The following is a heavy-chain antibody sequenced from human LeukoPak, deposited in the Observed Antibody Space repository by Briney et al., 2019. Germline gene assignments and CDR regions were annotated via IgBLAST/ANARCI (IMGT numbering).Heavy chain of an antibody. D-gene: IGHD3-10*01. V-gene: IGHV3-23*01. Sequence: PGGSLRLPCAASGFTFSSYAMSWVRQAPGKGLEWVSAISGSGGSTYYADSVKGRFTISRDNSKNTLYLQMNSLRAEDTAVYYCARPLQGFAEAEYFQHWGQGTLVTVSS. CDR1: GFTFSSYA. CDR2: ISGSGGST. CDR3: ARPLQGFAEAEYFQH. J-gene: IGHJ1*01.